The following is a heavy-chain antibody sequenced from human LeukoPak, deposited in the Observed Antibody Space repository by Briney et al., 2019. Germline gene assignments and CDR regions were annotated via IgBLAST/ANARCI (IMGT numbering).Heavy chain of an antibody. CDR3: ARDWFVDSGDDPFPFDY. J-gene: IGHJ4*02. V-gene: IGHV1-2*02. CDR2: INPNSGGT. CDR1: GYTFTGFY. Sequence: ASVKVSCKASGYTFTGFYIHWVRQAPGQGLEWMGWINPNSGGTNYAQKFQGRVTMTRDTSISTAYMELGRLTSDDTAIYYCARDWFVDSGDDPFPFDYWGQGTLVSVSS. D-gene: IGHD5-12*01.